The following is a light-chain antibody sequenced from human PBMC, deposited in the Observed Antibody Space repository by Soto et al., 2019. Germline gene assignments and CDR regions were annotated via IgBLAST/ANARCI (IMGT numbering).Light chain of an antibody. J-gene: IGKJ4*01. CDR3: QQRANWPLT. CDR2: DTS. Sequence: EIVLTQSPATLSLSPGERATLSCRASQSVINYLAWYQQKPGQAPRLHIYDTSNRATGIPARFSGSGSGTDFTLIISSLEPEDFAVYYCQQRANWPLTFGGGTKVDIK. CDR1: QSVINY. V-gene: IGKV3-11*01.